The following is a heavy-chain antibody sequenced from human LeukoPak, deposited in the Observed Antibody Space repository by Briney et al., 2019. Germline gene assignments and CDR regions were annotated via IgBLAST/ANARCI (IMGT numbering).Heavy chain of an antibody. CDR1: GGSISSYY. D-gene: IGHD6-19*01. CDR2: IYHSGST. J-gene: IGHJ6*03. CDR3: ARDRSGWDYYYMDV. V-gene: IGHV4-4*07. Sequence: SETLSLTCTVPGGSISSYYWSWIRQPAGKGLEWIGRIYHSGSTYYNPSLKSRVTISVDTSKNQFSLKLSSVTAADTAVYYCARDRSGWDYYYMDVWGKGTTVTISS.